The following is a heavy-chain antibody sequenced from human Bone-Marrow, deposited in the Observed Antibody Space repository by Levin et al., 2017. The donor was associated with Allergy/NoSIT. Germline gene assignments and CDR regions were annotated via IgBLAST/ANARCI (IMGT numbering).Heavy chain of an antibody. D-gene: IGHD1-1*01. J-gene: IGHJ4*02. V-gene: IGHV3-74*01. CDR1: GFTFSSHW. CDR3: ARGGFGTGIDY. Sequence: GGSLRLSCAASGFTFSSHWIHWVRQAPGKGLVWISFINNDGSDTSYADSVKGRFTISRDNTKNTLFLQMNTLRTEDTAVYYCARGGFGTGIDYCGQGTLVTVSS. CDR2: INNDGSDT.